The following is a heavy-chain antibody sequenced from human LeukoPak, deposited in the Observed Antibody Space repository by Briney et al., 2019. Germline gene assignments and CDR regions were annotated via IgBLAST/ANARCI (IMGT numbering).Heavy chain of an antibody. V-gene: IGHV3-7*02. D-gene: IGHD3-10*01. CDR2: IKEDGSEK. CDR1: GFTFSSHW. CDR3: ARGYYGDPFDI. J-gene: IGHJ3*02. Sequence: GGSLRLSCAASGFTFSSHWMNWVRQAPGKGLEWVANIKEDGSEKYYVDSVKGRFTISRDNAKNSLYLQMNSLRAEDTAVYYCARGYYGDPFDIWGQGTMVTVSS.